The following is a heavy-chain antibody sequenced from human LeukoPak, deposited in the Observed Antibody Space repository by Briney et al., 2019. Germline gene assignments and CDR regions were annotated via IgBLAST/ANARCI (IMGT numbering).Heavy chain of an antibody. Sequence: SEKVSCKASGGTFSSYAISWVRQPPGQGLEWMGGIIPIFGTANYAQKFQGRVTITTDESTSTAYMELSSLRSEDTAVYYCASGCSGYDYALDYWGQGTLVTVSS. D-gene: IGHD5-12*01. CDR2: IIPIFGTA. CDR3: ASGCSGYDYALDY. V-gene: IGHV1-69*05. J-gene: IGHJ4*02. CDR1: GGTFSSYA.